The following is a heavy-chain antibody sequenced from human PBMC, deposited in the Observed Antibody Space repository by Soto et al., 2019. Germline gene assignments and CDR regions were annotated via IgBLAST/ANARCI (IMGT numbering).Heavy chain of an antibody. CDR1: GGTFSTYT. Sequence: QVHLVQSGAEVKKPGSSVKVSCKAAGGTFSTYTLIWVRQAPGQGLEWMGRILPMLTVTNSAQKFQGRVTLTADKSTNTAFMELTSLRSDDTAVYYCSIGSWSAETFDVWGQGTIVTVSS. J-gene: IGHJ3*01. V-gene: IGHV1-69*02. D-gene: IGHD2-2*01. CDR3: SIGSWSAETFDV. CDR2: ILPMLTVT.